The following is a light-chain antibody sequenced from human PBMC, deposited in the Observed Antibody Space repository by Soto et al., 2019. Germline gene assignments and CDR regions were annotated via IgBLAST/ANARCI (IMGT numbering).Light chain of an antibody. V-gene: IGKV3-20*01. CDR2: GAS. J-gene: IGKJ4*01. CDR1: QSVSSSY. Sequence: EIVLTQSPGTLSLSPGERATLSCRASQSVSSSYLAWYQQKPGQAPRLLIYGASNRATGIPDRFSGSGSGTDFTLTISRLEPEDFAVYYCQQYGSSPLTFGGGTKVESK. CDR3: QQYGSSPLT.